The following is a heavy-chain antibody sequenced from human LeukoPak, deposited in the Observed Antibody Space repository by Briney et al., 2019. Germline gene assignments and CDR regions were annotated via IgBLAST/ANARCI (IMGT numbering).Heavy chain of an antibody. CDR1: GYTFTSYG. D-gene: IGHD3-10*01. Sequence: SVKVSCKASGYTFTSYGISWVRQAPGQGLEWMGGIIPIFGTANYAQKFQGRVTITADESTSTAYMELSSLRSEDTAVYYCAIITMVRGVMSWFDPWGQGTLVTVSS. CDR3: AIITMVRGVMSWFDP. CDR2: IIPIFGTA. J-gene: IGHJ5*02. V-gene: IGHV1-69*13.